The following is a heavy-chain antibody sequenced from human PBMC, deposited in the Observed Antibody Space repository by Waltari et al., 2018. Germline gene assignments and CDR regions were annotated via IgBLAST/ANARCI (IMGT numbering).Heavy chain of an antibody. Sequence: QVQLQESAPGLVKPSETLSLTCIVSGGSISGFYWSWIRQPPGKGLEWVGYIFYRGTTNYNPSLKSRVTISIDTSNNQFSLNLRSVTAADTAVYYCARGHSTRWYLDSWGQGTLVSVSS. CDR2: IFYRGTT. J-gene: IGHJ4*02. V-gene: IGHV4-59*01. D-gene: IGHD6-13*01. CDR1: GGSISGFY. CDR3: ARGHSTRWYLDS.